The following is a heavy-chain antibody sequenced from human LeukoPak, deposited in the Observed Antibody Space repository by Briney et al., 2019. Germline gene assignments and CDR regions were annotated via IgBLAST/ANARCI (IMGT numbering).Heavy chain of an antibody. CDR1: GYTFSSYA. D-gene: IGHD6-19*01. J-gene: IGHJ5*01. CDR3: AKDVYSSGWYGWFDS. V-gene: IGHV3-23*01. CDR2: ISGSGGST. Sequence: GGSLRLSCAASGYTFSSYAINWVRQAPGKGLEWVSLISGSGGSTYYADSVKGRFTISRDNSKNTMYLQMNSLRAEDTAVYYCAKDVYSSGWYGWFDSWGQGTLVTVSS.